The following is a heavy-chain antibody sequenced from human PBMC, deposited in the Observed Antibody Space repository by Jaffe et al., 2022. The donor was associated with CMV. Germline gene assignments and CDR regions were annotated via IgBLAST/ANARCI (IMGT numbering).Heavy chain of an antibody. Sequence: EVQLVESGGGLVQPGGSLRLSCAASGFTFSSYEMNWVRQAPGKGLEWVSYISSSGSTIYYADSVKGRFTISRDNAKNSLYLQMNSLRAEDTAVYYCARLTVTANWFDPWGQGTLVTVSS. CDR3: ARLTVTANWFDP. J-gene: IGHJ5*02. CDR2: ISSSGSTI. D-gene: IGHD2-21*02. V-gene: IGHV3-48*03. CDR1: GFTFSSYE.